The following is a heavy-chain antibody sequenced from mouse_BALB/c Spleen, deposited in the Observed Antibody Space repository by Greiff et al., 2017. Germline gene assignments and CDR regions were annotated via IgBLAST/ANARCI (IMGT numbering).Heavy chain of an antibody. CDR2: ISSGGSYT. CDR1: GFTFSSYA. CDR3: ARQAYGSSYGYFDV. J-gene: IGHJ1*01. Sequence: EVQRVESGGGLVKPGGSLKLSCAASGFTFSSYAMSWVRQTPEKRLEWVATISSGGSYTYYPDSVKGRFTISRDNAKNTLYLQMSSLRSEDTAMYYCARQAYGSSYGYFDVWGAGTTVTVSS. V-gene: IGHV5-9-3*01. D-gene: IGHD1-1*01.